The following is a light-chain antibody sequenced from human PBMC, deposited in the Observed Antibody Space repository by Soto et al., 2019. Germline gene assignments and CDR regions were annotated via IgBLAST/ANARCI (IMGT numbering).Light chain of an antibody. CDR3: QHYNSYSEA. Sequence: DIPMSQSPSTVSASVGDRVTIPCRASQTISSWLAWYQQKPGKAPKLLIYKASTLKSGVPSRFSGSGSGTEFTLTISSLQPDDFATYYCQHYNSYSEAFGQGTKVDIK. V-gene: IGKV1-5*03. CDR1: QTISSW. CDR2: KAS. J-gene: IGKJ1*01.